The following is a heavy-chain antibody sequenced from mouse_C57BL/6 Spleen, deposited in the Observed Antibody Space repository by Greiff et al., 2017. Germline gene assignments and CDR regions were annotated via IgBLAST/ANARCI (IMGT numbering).Heavy chain of an antibody. CDR1: GYTFTDYY. V-gene: IGHV1-26*01. J-gene: IGHJ1*03. D-gene: IGHD2-10*02. Sequence: EVQLQQSGPELVKPGASVKISCKASGYTFTDYYMNWVKQSHGKSLEWIGDINPNNGGTSYNQKFKGKATLTVDKSSSTAYMELRSLTSEDSAVYYCARKEVWDLYWYFDVWGTGTTVTVSS. CDR3: ARKEVWDLYWYFDV. CDR2: INPNNGGT.